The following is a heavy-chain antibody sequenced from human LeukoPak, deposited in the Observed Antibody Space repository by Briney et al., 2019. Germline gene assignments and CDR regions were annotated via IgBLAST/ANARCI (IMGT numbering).Heavy chain of an antibody. D-gene: IGHD6-13*01. CDR1: GFTFSSYG. J-gene: IGHJ4*02. V-gene: IGHV3-33*01. CDR2: IWYDGSNK. CDR3: ARGPRPIAAAGTEDY. Sequence: LRLSCAASGFTFSSYGMHWVRQAPGKGLEWVAVIWYDGSNKYYADSVKGRFTISRDNSKNTLYLQMNSLRAEDTAVYYCARGPRPIAAAGTEDYWGQGTLVTVSS.